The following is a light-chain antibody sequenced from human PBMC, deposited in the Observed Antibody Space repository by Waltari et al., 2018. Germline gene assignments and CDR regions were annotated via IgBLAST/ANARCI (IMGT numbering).Light chain of an antibody. Sequence: QSALTQPASVSGSPGQSITISCTGTSSDVGGHPYVSWYQQHPGEAPKLILYDVSSRPSGVSPRCSASRSGNTASLTISGLRTEDEADYYCSSYSSVTNVVFGGGTKLTVL. CDR1: SSDVGGHPY. CDR2: DVS. CDR3: SSYSSVTNVV. V-gene: IGLV2-14*01. J-gene: IGLJ2*01.